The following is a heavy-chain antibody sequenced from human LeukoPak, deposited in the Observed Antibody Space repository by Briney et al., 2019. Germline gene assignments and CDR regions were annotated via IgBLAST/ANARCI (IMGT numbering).Heavy chain of an antibody. CDR1: GFTFDDYT. CDR2: ISWDGGST. Sequence: PGGSLRLSCAASGFTFDDYTMHWVRQAPGKGLEWVSLISWDGGSTYYADSVKGRFTISRDDSKNSLYLQMNSLRAEDMALYYCAKDRGYSYGLGVDVWGKGTTVTVSS. CDR3: AKDRGYSYGLGVDV. V-gene: IGHV3-43*01. D-gene: IGHD5-18*01. J-gene: IGHJ6*04.